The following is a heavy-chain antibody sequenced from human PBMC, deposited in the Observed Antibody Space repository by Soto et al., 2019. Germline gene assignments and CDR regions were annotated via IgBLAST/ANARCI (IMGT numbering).Heavy chain of an antibody. D-gene: IGHD3-16*01. CDR2: IYHSGST. Sequence: QLQLQESGSGLVKPSQTLSLTCAVSGCSISSGGYSWSWIRQPPGKGMEWIGYIYHSGSTYYNPSLESRVTISVDRSQNQFALKLSSVTASDTAVYYWARVALRLGAFDYWGQGTLVTVSS. CDR3: ARVALRLGAFDY. V-gene: IGHV4-30-2*01. CDR1: GCSISSGGYS. J-gene: IGHJ4*02.